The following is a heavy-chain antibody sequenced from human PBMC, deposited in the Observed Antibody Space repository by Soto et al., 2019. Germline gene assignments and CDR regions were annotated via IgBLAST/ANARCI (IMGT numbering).Heavy chain of an antibody. CDR2: FNPSGDAT. J-gene: IGHJ3*02. D-gene: IGHD3-10*01. Sequence: QVQLVQSGAEVKKPGTSVKVSCKASGYIFSNYYMHWVRQAPGQGLEWMGVFNPSGDATHYAQSCQGRVSVTRDTYTSTVYIELSTLTAADTAVYYCAGRGMSKIGFDTWGQGTMVTVSS. V-gene: IGHV1-46*01. CDR3: AGRGMSKIGFDT. CDR1: GYIFSNYY.